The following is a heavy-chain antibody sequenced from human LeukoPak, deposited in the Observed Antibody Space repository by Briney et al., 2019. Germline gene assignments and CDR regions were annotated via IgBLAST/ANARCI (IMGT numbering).Heavy chain of an antibody. CDR2: ISSSGSTI. V-gene: IGHV3-48*03. D-gene: IGHD6-13*01. J-gene: IGHJ4*02. CDR3: ARQLDRAAAGTLGY. CDR1: GFTFSSYE. Sequence: GGSLRLSCAASGFTFSSYEMNWVRQAPGKGLEWVSYISSSGSTIYYADSVKGRFTISRDNAKNSLYLQMNSLRAEDTAVYYCARQLDRAAAGTLGYWGQGPLVTVSS.